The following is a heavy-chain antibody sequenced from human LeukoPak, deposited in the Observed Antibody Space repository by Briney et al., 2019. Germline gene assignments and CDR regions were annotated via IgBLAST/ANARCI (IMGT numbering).Heavy chain of an antibody. J-gene: IGHJ4*02. CDR1: GGSISSCGYY. Sequence: SQTLSLTCTVSGGSISSCGYYWIWNPQHPGKDLEWIGYIYYSRSTYYNPSRKSRLTISVDTSKTQFSVKLSSVTAADTAVYCCARAYGLGTHFDYWGQGNLVTRSS. CDR3: ARAYGLGTHFDY. CDR2: IYYSRST. V-gene: IGHV4-31*03. D-gene: IGHD3-10*01.